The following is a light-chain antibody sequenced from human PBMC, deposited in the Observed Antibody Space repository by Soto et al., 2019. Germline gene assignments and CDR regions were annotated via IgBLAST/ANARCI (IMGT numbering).Light chain of an antibody. CDR2: GAS. J-gene: IGKJ5*01. CDR3: QQDSRCPIT. CDR1: QDDGKW. V-gene: IGKV1-12*01. Sequence: INMSQSPRAMSASVGDGGPIICRRRQDDGKWLAWYQQKPGKAPTLLIYGASRLPSGIPARYSGSGYGTDFTLTISSLQSEDFATYYCQQDSRCPITFGQGTRLEIK.